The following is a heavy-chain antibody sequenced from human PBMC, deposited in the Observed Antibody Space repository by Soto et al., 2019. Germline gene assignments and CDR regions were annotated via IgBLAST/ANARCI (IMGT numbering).Heavy chain of an antibody. CDR2: IIPIFGTA. D-gene: IGHD3-9*01. CDR1: GGTFSSYA. CDR3: ARDPNYDILTGYSYFDY. V-gene: IGHV1-69*06. Sequence: QVQLVQSGAEVKKPGSSVKVSCKASGGTFSSYAISWVRQAPGQGLEWVGGIIPIFGTANYAQKFQGRVTITADKSTSTAYMELSSLRSEDTAVYYCARDPNYDILTGYSYFDYWGQGTLVTVSS. J-gene: IGHJ4*02.